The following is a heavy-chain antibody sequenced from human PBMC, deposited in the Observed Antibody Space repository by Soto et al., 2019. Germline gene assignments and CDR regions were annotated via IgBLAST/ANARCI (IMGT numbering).Heavy chain of an antibody. V-gene: IGHV3-23*01. CDR1: GFTFSSYG. CDR3: AKEGSSGYGFDY. D-gene: IGHD3-22*01. Sequence: ESGGGLVQPGGSLRLSCAASGFTFSSYGMSWVRQAPGKGLEWVSVISGSGGSTYYADSVKGRFTISRDNSKNTLYLQMNSLRAEDTAVYYCAKEGSSGYGFDYWGQGTLVTVSS. CDR2: ISGSGGST. J-gene: IGHJ4*02.